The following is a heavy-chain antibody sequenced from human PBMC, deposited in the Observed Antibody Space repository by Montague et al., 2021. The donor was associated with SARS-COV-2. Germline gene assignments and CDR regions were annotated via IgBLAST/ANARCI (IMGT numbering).Heavy chain of an antibody. CDR3: ARFVRGNVVFDI. Sequence: TLPLTCTVSGDSISSGYFYWSWIRQPPGKGLEWIGRIYTTGHTDYNTSLKSRVSISVDTSTNQFSLSVTSVTAADTAVYFCARFVRGNVVFDIWGQGTMVTVSS. J-gene: IGHJ3*02. V-gene: IGHV4-61*02. CDR1: GDSISSGYFY. D-gene: IGHD2/OR15-2a*01. CDR2: IYTTGHT.